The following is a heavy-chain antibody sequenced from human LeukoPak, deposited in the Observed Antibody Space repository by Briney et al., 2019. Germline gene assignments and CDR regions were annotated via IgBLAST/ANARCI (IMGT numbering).Heavy chain of an antibody. CDR1: GFTFSSYA. CDR3: ARAGRHYYGSGSYFD. J-gene: IGHJ4*02. D-gene: IGHD3-10*01. CDR2: ISGSGGST. Sequence: GGSLRLSCAASGFTFSSYAMSWVRQAPGKGLEWVSAISGSGGSTYYADSVKGRFTISRDNAKNSLYLQMNSLRAEDTAVYYCARAGRHYYGSGSYFDWGQGTLVTVSS. V-gene: IGHV3-23*01.